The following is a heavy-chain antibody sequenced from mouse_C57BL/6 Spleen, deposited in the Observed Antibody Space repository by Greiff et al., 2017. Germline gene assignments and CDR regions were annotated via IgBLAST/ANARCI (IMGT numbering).Heavy chain of an antibody. J-gene: IGHJ4*01. D-gene: IGHD2-10*02. CDR3: TRDGYGKWGAMGY. Sequence: EVKVVESGEGLVKPGGSLKLSCAASGFTFSSYAMSWVRQTPEKRLEWVAYISSGGDYIYYADTVKGRFTISRDNAWNTLYLQMSRLKSEDTAMYYCTRDGYGKWGAMGYWGQGTSVTVSS. CDR2: ISSGGDYI. CDR1: GFTFSSYA. V-gene: IGHV5-9-1*02.